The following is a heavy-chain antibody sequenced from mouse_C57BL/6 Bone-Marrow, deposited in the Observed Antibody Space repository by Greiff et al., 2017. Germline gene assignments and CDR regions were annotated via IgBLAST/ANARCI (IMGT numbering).Heavy chain of an antibody. Sequence: QVQLQQSGAELARPGASVKLSCKASGYTFTSYGISWVKQRTGPGLAWIGEIYPRSGNTYYNEKFKGKATLTADNSSSTAYMELRSLTSEDSAVYFCARYYFYARDYWGKGNSVTGSS. D-gene: IGHD1-1*01. CDR2: IYPRSGNT. CDR3: ARYYFYARDY. V-gene: IGHV1-81*01. CDR1: GYTFTSYG. J-gene: IGHJ4*01.